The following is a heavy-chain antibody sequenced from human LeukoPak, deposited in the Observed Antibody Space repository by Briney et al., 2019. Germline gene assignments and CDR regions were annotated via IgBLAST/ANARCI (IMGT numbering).Heavy chain of an antibody. CDR3: ARQRRSWYYFDY. Sequence: GGSLRLSCAASGFTFSSYAMSWVRQAPGKGLEWVSAISGIGGTTYYADSVKGRFTISRDNSKNTLYLQMNSLRAEDTAVYYCARQRRSWYYFDYWGQGTLVTVSS. CDR2: ISGIGGTT. J-gene: IGHJ4*02. D-gene: IGHD6-13*01. CDR1: GFTFSSYA. V-gene: IGHV3-23*01.